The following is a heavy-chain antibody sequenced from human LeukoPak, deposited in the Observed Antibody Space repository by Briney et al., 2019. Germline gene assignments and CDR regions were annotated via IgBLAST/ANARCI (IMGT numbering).Heavy chain of an antibody. Sequence: ASARVSCKASGYIFTGYYMHWVRQAPGQGLEWMAWINPNSGATNYAQKFQGRVTMTRDMSISTVYMEVSSLRSDDTAVYYCARVLGWLQPVGAFDIWGQGTVVTVSS. D-gene: IGHD5-24*01. J-gene: IGHJ3*02. CDR2: INPNSGAT. V-gene: IGHV1-2*02. CDR3: ARVLGWLQPVGAFDI. CDR1: GYIFTGYY.